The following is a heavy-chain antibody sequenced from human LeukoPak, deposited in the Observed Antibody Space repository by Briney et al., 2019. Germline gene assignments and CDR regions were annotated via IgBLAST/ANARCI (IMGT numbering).Heavy chain of an antibody. CDR3: ASTSWSGYDY. CDR1: GLTFDTYG. CDR2: ISGSGGST. Sequence: GGSLRLSCTVSGLTFDTYGMSWVRQAPGKGLEWVSAISGSGGSTYYADSVKGRFTISRDNAKNSLYLQMNSLRVEDTAVYYCASTSWSGYDYWGQGTLVTVSS. V-gene: IGHV3-23*01. J-gene: IGHJ4*02. D-gene: IGHD3-3*01.